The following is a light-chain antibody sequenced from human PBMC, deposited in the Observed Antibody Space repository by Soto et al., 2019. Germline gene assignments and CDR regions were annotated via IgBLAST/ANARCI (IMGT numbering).Light chain of an antibody. CDR3: QQYYNWPLT. J-gene: IGKJ2*01. V-gene: IGKV3-15*01. CDR2: GAS. Sequence: EMVMTQSPATLSVSPGDGATLSCRASQSVGSNLAWLQQKPGQAPRLLIYGASTRATGIPARFSGRGSGTEFILTINSVQSEDFAVYYCQQYYNWPLTFGHGNKVESK. CDR1: QSVGSN.